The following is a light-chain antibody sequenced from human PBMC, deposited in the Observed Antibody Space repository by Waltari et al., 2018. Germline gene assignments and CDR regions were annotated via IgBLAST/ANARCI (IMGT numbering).Light chain of an antibody. CDR3: QSYDTKVGVV. V-gene: IGLV1-40*01. CDR1: WSNVGAGYD. J-gene: IGLJ2*01. Sequence: QSVLTQPPSVSGAPGQRVTISCTGSWSNVGAGYDVHWYQQRPGKAPTPLVYGVNPPPPGVPDRFFGSKSGTSASLAIPGLQPEDEADYYCQSYDTKVGVVFGGGSKLTVL. CDR2: GVN.